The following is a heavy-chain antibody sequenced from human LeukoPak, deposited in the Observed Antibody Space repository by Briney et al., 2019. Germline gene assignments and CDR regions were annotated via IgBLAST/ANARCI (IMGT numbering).Heavy chain of an antibody. V-gene: IGHV1-2*02. CDR2: INPNSGGT. CDR3: ARDWCSGGSCYSPRFWFDP. Sequence: GASVKVSCKASGYTFTGYYMHWVRQAPGQGLEWMGWINPNSGGTNYAQKFQGRVTMTRDTSISTAYMELSRLRSDDTAVYYCARDWCSGGSCYSPRFWFDPWGQGTLVTVSS. J-gene: IGHJ5*02. D-gene: IGHD2-15*01. CDR1: GYTFTGYY.